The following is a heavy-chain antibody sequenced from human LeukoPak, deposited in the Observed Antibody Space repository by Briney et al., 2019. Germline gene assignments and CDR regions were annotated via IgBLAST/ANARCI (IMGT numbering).Heavy chain of an antibody. Sequence: ASVKVSCKASGYTFTSYGINWVRQAPGQGLEWMGWISTYNGDTNYAQKLQGRVTMTTDTSTSTVYMELSSLRSEDTAVYYCARYYDSSGYEYWGQGTLVTVSS. V-gene: IGHV1-18*01. D-gene: IGHD3-22*01. J-gene: IGHJ4*02. CDR1: GYTFTSYG. CDR3: ARYYDSSGYEY. CDR2: ISTYNGDT.